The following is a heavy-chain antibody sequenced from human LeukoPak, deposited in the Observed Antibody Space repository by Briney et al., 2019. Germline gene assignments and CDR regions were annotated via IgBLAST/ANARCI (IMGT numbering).Heavy chain of an antibody. CDR3: ARDYLGGNPDAFDI. CDR2: IYYSGST. J-gene: IGHJ3*02. Sequence: SETLSLTCTVSGDSISSSSYYWGWIRQPPGKELECIGSIYYSGSTYYNPSLNSRVTISVDTSKNQFSLKLSSVTAADTAVYYCARDYLGGNPDAFDIWGQGTMVTVSS. D-gene: IGHD4-23*01. CDR1: GDSISSSSYY. V-gene: IGHV4-39*07.